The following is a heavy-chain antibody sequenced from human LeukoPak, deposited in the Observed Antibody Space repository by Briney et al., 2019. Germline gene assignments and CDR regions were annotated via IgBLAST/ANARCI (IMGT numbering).Heavy chain of an antibody. V-gene: IGHV1-69*04. D-gene: IGHD5-18*01. CDR3: ARDESSYGYDY. J-gene: IGHJ4*02. Sequence: ASVMVSFTASGGTFSSYAISWVRQAPGQGLAWMGRIIPILGIANYAQKFQGRVTITADKSTSTAYMELSSLRSEDTAVYYCARDESSYGYDYWGQGTLVTVSS. CDR1: GGTFSSYA. CDR2: IIPILGIA.